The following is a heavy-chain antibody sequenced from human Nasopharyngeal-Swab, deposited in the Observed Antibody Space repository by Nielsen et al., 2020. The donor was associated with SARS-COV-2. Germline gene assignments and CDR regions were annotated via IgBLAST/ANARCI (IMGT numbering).Heavy chain of an antibody. D-gene: IGHD3-3*01. V-gene: IGHV4-30-4*01. CDR3: ASLKVGITIFGVVTDRLLDY. J-gene: IGHJ4*02. Sequence: RQAPGKGLEWIGYIYYSGSTHYNPSLKSRVTISVDTSKNQFSLKLSSVTAADTAVYYCASLKVGITIFGVVTDRLLDYWGQGTLVTVSS. CDR2: IYYSGST.